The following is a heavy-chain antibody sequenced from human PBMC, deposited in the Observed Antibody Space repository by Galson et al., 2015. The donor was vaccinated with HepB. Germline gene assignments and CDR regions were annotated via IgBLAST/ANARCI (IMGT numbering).Heavy chain of an antibody. D-gene: IGHD2-15*01. Sequence: SLRLSCAASGFNFKTYSMNWVRLAPGKGLEWVAYISTNIITTHYADSVRGRFTISRDNAKNSLYLQMSSLRDEDTAVYYCARDLFPNVAVAGTWFHPWGQGILVTVSS. J-gene: IGHJ5*02. CDR3: ARDLFPNVAVAGTWFHP. CDR1: GFNFKTYS. V-gene: IGHV3-48*02. CDR2: ISTNIITT.